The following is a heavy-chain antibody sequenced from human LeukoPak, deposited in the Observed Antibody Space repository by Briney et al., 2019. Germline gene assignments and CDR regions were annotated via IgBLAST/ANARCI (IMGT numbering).Heavy chain of an antibody. CDR1: GFTFRRHN. J-gene: IGHJ3*02. V-gene: IGHV3-64D*09. D-gene: IGHD1-26*01. Sequence: PGGSLRLSCSGSGFTFRRHNMHWVRQAPGKGLEYVSAISYNGDSIYYVDSVKGRFTISRDNSKNTLDLQMSSLRPEDTAVYYCVSDRETQEQIWGPGTLVTVSS. CDR3: VSDRETQEQI. CDR2: ISYNGDSI.